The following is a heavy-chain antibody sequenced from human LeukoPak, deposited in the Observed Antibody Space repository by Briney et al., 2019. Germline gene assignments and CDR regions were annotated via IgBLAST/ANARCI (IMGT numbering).Heavy chain of an antibody. V-gene: IGHV3-30*18. CDR3: AKAPGSGSNYYYGMDV. CDR2: ISYDGSNK. Sequence: GRSLRLSCAASGFTFSSYGMHWVRQAPGKGLEWVAVISYDGSNKYYADSVKGRLTISRDNSKNTLYLQMNSLRAEDTAVYYCAKAPGSGSNYYYGMDVWGQGTTVTVSS. CDR1: GFTFSSYG. J-gene: IGHJ6*02. D-gene: IGHD6-19*01.